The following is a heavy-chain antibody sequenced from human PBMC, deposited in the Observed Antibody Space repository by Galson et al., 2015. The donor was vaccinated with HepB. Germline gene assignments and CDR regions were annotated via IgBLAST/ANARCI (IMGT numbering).Heavy chain of an antibody. J-gene: IGHJ3*02. CDR2: MSGRGART. CDR1: RFTFSNYA. Sequence: FLRLSCAASRFTFSNYAMSWVRQAPGKGLEWVSTMSGRGARTYYADAVKGRFTVSRDNSKNTLYLQMNSLRTENTAVYYCAKDSPHDYYGSGTLWAFDIWGHGTMVTVSS. V-gene: IGHV3-23*01. D-gene: IGHD3-10*01. CDR3: AKDSPHDYYGSGTLWAFDI.